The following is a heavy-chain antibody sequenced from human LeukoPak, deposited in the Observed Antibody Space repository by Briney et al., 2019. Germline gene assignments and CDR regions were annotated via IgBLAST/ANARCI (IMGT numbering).Heavy chain of an antibody. CDR3: ARAHIKVRGVTSY. J-gene: IGHJ4*02. D-gene: IGHD3-10*01. CDR1: GYTFTGYY. Sequence: ASVKVSCKASGYTFTGYYVHWVRQAPGQGLEWMGWINPNSGGTNYAQKFQGRVTMTRDTSISTAYMELSRLRSDDTAVYYCARAHIKVRGVTSYWGQGTLVTVSS. V-gene: IGHV1-2*02. CDR2: INPNSGGT.